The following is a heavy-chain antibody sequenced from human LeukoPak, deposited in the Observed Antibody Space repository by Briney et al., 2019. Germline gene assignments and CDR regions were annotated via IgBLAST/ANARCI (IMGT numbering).Heavy chain of an antibody. D-gene: IGHD3-3*01. V-gene: IGHV4-61*02. CDR3: ARDLVTISGVVHVPLDAFDI. CDR2: IYTSGST. Sequence: SETLSLTCTVSGGSISSGSYYWSWIRQPAGKGLEWIGRIYTSGSTNYNPSLKSRVTISVDTSKNQFSLKLSSVTAADTAVYYCARDLVTISGVVHVPLDAFDIWGQGTTVTVSS. CDR1: GGSISSGSYY. J-gene: IGHJ3*02.